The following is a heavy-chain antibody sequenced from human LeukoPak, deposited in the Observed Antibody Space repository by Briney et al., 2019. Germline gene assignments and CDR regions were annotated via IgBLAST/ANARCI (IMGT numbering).Heavy chain of an antibody. V-gene: IGHV3-7*03. CDR3: AREYLDLLWFGELLPPAFDH. CDR2: IKQDGSEK. J-gene: IGHJ4*02. CDR1: GFTFSSYW. Sequence: GGSLRLSCAASGFTFSSYWMSWVRQAPGKGLEWVANIKQDGSEKYFVDSVKGRFTISRDNAKNSLYLQMNSLRAEDTAVYYCAREYLDLLWFGELLPPAFDHWGQGTLVTVSP. D-gene: IGHD3-10*01.